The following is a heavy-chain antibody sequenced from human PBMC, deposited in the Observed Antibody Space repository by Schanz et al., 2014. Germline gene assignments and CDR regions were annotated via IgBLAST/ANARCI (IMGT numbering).Heavy chain of an antibody. J-gene: IGHJ4*02. CDR3: AKEDRNHNSDYVY. D-gene: IGHD3-22*01. V-gene: IGHV3-33*06. Sequence: QVQLVESGGGVVQPGRSLRLSCAASGFTFSKYGMHWVRQAPGKGLEWVAVIWYDGSNKDYADSVKGRFTISRDNSKNRLYLQMNSLRPEDTAVYYCAKEDRNHNSDYVYWGQGTLVTVSS. CDR2: IWYDGSNK. CDR1: GFTFSKYG.